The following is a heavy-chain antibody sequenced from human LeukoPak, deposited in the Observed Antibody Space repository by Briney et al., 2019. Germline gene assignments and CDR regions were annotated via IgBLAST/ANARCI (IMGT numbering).Heavy chain of an antibody. CDR3: ANTGLPSPNYFDY. CDR2: ISGSGFST. CDR1: GITFNILG. D-gene: IGHD5/OR15-5a*01. J-gene: IGHJ4*02. Sequence: GGSLRLSCAASGITFNILGMSWVRQAPGKGQEWVSTISGSGFSTYYADSVKGRFTISRDNSKNTLYLQMNSLGAEDTAVYYCANTGLPSPNYFDYWGQGTLVTVSS. V-gene: IGHV3-23*01.